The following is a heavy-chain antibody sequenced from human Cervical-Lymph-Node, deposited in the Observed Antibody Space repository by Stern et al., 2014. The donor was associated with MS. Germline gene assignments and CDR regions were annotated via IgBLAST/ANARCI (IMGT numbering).Heavy chain of an antibody. CDR3: ARDTCRGGGCYFRY. J-gene: IGHJ4*02. V-gene: IGHV3-30-3*01. Sequence: DQLVESGGGVVQPGRSLRLSCAASGFIFSSYAMHWVRQAPGKGLDWVAFLSNEGNKQFYADSVKGRFTISRDNSNNTLYLQMNSLRPEDTAVYYCARDTCRGGGCYFRYWGQGILITVSS. CDR1: GFIFSSYA. CDR2: LSNEGNKQ. D-gene: IGHD2-15*01.